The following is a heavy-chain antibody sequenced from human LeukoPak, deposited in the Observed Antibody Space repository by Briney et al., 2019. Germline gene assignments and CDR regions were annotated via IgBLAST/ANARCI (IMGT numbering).Heavy chain of an antibody. CDR2: IYYSGGT. J-gene: IGHJ5*02. D-gene: IGHD5-12*01. Sequence: SETLSLTCTASGGSISSYYWSWIRQPPGKGLEWIGYIYYSGGTNYNPSLKSRVTISVDTSKNQFSLKLSSVTAADTAVYYCASAGRGYSGYAFTWGQGTLVTVSS. V-gene: IGHV4-59*01. CDR3: ASAGRGYSGYAFT. CDR1: GGSISSYY.